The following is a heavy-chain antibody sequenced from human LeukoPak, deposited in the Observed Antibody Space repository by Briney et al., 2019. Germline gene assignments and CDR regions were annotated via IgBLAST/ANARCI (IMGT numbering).Heavy chain of an antibody. V-gene: IGHV1-69*06. J-gene: IGHJ6*03. CDR1: GGTFSSYA. Sequence: ASVKVSCKASGGTFSSYAISWVRQAPGQGLEWMGGTIPIFGTANYAQKFQGRVTITADKSTSTAYMELSSLRSEDTAVYYCARALIGVGYYYYYYMDVWGKGTTVTVSS. CDR3: ARALIGVGYYYYYYMDV. D-gene: IGHD2/OR15-2a*01. CDR2: TIPIFGTA.